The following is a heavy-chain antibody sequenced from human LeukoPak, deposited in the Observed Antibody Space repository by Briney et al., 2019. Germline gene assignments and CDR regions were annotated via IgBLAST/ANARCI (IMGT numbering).Heavy chain of an antibody. CDR1: GFTFSSYS. V-gene: IGHV3-21*01. Sequence: GGSLRLSCAASGFTFSSYSMNWVRQAPGKGLEWVSSISSSSSYICYADSVKGRFTISRDNAKNSLYLQMNSLRAEDTAVYYCASYYGDYGYYFDYWGQGTLVTVSS. CDR2: ISSSSSYI. J-gene: IGHJ4*02. D-gene: IGHD4-17*01. CDR3: ASYYGDYGYYFDY.